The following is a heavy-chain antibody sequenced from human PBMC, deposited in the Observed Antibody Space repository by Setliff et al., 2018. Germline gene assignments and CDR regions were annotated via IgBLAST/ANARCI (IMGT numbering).Heavy chain of an antibody. CDR2: INAGNGNT. V-gene: IGHV1-3*01. CDR1: GYTFTSYG. J-gene: IGHJ4*02. Sequence: ASVKVSCKASGYTFTSYGISWVRQAPGQRLEWMGWINAGNGNTKYSQKFQGRVTISRDNSKNTLYLQMNSLRAEDTAVYYCARSYHVDTAMVPHYWGQGTLVTVSS. CDR3: ARSYHVDTAMVPHY. D-gene: IGHD5-18*01.